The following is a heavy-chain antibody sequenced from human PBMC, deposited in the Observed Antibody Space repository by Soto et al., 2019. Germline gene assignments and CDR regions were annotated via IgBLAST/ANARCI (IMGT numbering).Heavy chain of an antibody. J-gene: IGHJ5*02. Sequence: GGSLRLSCAASGFTFSSYAMHWVRQAPGKGLEYVSAISSNGGSTYYANSVKGRFTISRDNSKNTLYLQMGSLRAEDMVVYYCARGSFFGVVSVWFDPWGQGTLVTVSS. V-gene: IGHV3-64*01. CDR1: GFTFSSYA. CDR3: ARGSFFGVVSVWFDP. CDR2: ISSNGGST. D-gene: IGHD3-3*01.